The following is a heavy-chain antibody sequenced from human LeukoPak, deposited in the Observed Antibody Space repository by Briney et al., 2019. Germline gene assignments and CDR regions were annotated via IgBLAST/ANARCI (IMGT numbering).Heavy chain of an antibody. J-gene: IGHJ4*02. CDR1: GFTFSSYA. CDR3: ARAPYYDSSGYYDC. CDR2: TSYDGSNK. V-gene: IGHV3-30*01. D-gene: IGHD3-22*01. Sequence: GGSLRLSCAASGFTFSSYAMHWVRQAPGKGLEWVAVTSYDGSNKYYADSVKGRFTISRDNSKNSLYLQMNSLRAEDTAVYYCARAPYYDSSGYYDCWGQGTMVTVSS.